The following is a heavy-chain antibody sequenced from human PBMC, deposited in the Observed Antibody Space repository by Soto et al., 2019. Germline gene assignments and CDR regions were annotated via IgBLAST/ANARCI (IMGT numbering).Heavy chain of an antibody. CDR1: GFTVSSNY. D-gene: IGHD3-22*01. CDR2: IYSGGST. Sequence: EVQLVESGGGLIQPGGSLRLSCAASGFTVSSNYMSWVRQAPGKGRELVSVIYSGGSTYYADSVKGRFTISRDNSKNTLDLQMNSLRAEDTAVYYCARGRHYYDSSGYSFDYWGQGTLVTVSS. CDR3: ARGRHYYDSSGYSFDY. V-gene: IGHV3-53*01. J-gene: IGHJ4*02.